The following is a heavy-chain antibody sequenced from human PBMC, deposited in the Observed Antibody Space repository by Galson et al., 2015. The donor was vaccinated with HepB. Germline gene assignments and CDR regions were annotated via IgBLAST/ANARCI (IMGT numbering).Heavy chain of an antibody. Sequence: LEWMGGIIPIFGTANYAQKLQGRVTITADESTSTAYMELSSLRSEDTAVYYCARGQVNSSGYYYVRYYYYYGMDVWGQGTTVTVSS. J-gene: IGHJ6*02. CDR2: IIPIFGTA. CDR3: ARGQVNSSGYYYVRYYYYYGMDV. D-gene: IGHD3-22*01. V-gene: IGHV1-69*01.